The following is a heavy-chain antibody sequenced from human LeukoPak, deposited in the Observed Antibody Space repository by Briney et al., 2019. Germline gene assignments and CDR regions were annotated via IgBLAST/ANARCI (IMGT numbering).Heavy chain of an antibody. V-gene: IGHV3-23*01. CDR1: GFTFSSYA. Sequence: GGSLTLSCAASGFTFSSYAMSWVRQAPGKGLEWVAAISGSGGSTYYAYFVKGRFIISRDNSKNTLYLQMNSLRAEDKAVYYCAKDRGYSGYQKIYYYYYGMDVWGQGTTVTVSS. D-gene: IGHD5-12*01. CDR2: ISGSGGST. CDR3: AKDRGYSGYQKIYYYYYGMDV. J-gene: IGHJ6*02.